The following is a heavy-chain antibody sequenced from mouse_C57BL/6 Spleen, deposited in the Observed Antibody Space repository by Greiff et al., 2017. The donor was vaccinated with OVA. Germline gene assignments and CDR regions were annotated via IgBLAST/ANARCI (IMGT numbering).Heavy chain of an antibody. CDR2: INPGSGGT. J-gene: IGHJ2*01. CDR3: ARGGYYGSSYPVYFDY. V-gene: IGHV1-54*01. CDR1: GYAFTNYL. Sequence: QVQLKQSGAELVRPGTSVKVSCKASGYAFTNYLIEWVKQRPGQGLEWIGVINPGSGGTNYNEKFKGKATLTADKSSSTAYMQLSSLTSEDSAVYFCARGGYYGSSYPVYFDYWGQGTTLTVSS. D-gene: IGHD1-1*01.